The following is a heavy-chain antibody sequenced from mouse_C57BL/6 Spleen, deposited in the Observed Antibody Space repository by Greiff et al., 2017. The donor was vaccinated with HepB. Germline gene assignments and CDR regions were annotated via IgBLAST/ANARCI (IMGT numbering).Heavy chain of an antibody. CDR2: IHPNSGST. D-gene: IGHD2-5*01. Sequence: VKLQQPGAELVKPGASVKLSCKASGYTFTSYWMHWVKQRPGQGLEWIGMIHPNSGSTNYNEKFKSKATLTVDKSSSTAYMQLSSLTSEDSAVYYCARSNSNYRFAYWGQGTLVTVSA. V-gene: IGHV1-64*01. CDR1: GYTFTSYW. CDR3: ARSNSNYRFAY. J-gene: IGHJ3*01.